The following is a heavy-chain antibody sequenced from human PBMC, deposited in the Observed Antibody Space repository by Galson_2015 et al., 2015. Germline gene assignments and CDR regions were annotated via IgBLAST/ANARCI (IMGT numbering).Heavy chain of an antibody. CDR1: GFTFSSYG. V-gene: IGHV3-33*01. Sequence: SLRLSCAASGFTFSSYGMHWVRQAPGKGLEWVAVIWYDGSNKYYADSVKGRFTISRDNSKNTLYLQMNSLRAEDTAVYYCARDYGDSPFDYWGQGTLVTVSS. CDR2: IWYDGSNK. CDR3: ARDYGDSPFDY. J-gene: IGHJ4*02. D-gene: IGHD4-17*01.